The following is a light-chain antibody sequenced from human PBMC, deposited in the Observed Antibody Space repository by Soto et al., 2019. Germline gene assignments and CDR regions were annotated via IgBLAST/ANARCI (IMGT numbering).Light chain of an antibody. Sequence: QSALTQPASVSGSPGQSITISCTGTSSDVGGYNYVSWYQQHPGKAPKLMIYEVSNRPSGVSNRFSGSKSGSTASLTISGLQAEDEGDYYCSSYTSSTFVVFGGGTKVTVL. CDR1: SSDVGGYNY. CDR2: EVS. CDR3: SSYTSSTFVV. J-gene: IGLJ2*01. V-gene: IGLV2-14*01.